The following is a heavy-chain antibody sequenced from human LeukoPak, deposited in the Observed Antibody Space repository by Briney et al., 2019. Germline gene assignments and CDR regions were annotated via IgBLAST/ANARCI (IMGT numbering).Heavy chain of an antibody. J-gene: IGHJ4*02. V-gene: IGHV3-33*01. D-gene: IGHD3-9*01. Sequence: GGSLRLSRAASGLTFRNFGMHWVRLAPGKGLEWVAVIWYDGSNKYYADSVKGRFTISRENSKNTLYLQINSLRVEDTAVYYCARDLRSARYDYWGQGTPVIVSS. CDR1: GLTFRNFG. CDR2: IWYDGSNK. CDR3: ARDLRSARYDY.